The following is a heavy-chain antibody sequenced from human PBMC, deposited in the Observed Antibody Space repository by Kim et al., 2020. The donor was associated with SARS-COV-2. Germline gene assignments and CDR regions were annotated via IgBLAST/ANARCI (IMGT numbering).Heavy chain of an antibody. D-gene: IGHD2-2*01. Sequence: YAESGKGRFTVSIDDSKSTLYLQMNILKAEDTAVYFCARRQLPIGFYDYWGQGTLVTVSS. CDR3: ARRQLPIGFYDY. J-gene: IGHJ4*02. V-gene: IGHV3-23*01.